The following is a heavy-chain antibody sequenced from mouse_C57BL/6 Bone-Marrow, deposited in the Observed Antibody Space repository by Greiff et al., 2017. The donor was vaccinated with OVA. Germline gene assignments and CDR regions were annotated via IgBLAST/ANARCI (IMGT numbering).Heavy chain of an antibody. V-gene: IGHV1-54*01. D-gene: IGHD2-10*01. Sequence: QVQLQQSGAELVRPGTSVKVSCKASGYAFTNYLIEWVKQRPGQGLEWIGVINPGSGGTNYNEKFKGKATLTADKSSSTAYMQLSSLTSEDSAVYFCAKKGGPYYGNYDAMDYWGQGTSVTVSS. CDR1: GYAFTNYL. J-gene: IGHJ4*01. CDR2: INPGSGGT. CDR3: AKKGGPYYGNYDAMDY.